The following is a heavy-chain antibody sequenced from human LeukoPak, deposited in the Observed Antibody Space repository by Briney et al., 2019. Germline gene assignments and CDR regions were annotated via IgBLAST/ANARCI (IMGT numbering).Heavy chain of an antibody. CDR3: TRTIPPAH. CDR2: IYRSGGT. V-gene: IGHV3-53*01. CDR1: GFPISSHY. D-gene: IGHD5-24*01. J-gene: IGHJ4*02. Sequence: GGSLRLSCTASGFPISSHYISWVRQAPGKGLDWVSVIYRSGGTYFADSVKGRFTISRDDSQNTVSLQMNNLRAEDTAVYYCTRTIPPAHWGQGTLVTVSP.